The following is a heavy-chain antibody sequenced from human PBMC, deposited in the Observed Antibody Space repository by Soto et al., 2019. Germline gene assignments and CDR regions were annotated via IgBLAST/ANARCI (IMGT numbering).Heavy chain of an antibody. D-gene: IGHD1-26*01. CDR1: FTFSMYR. V-gene: IGHV3-21*01. Sequence: EVQVVESGGGLVQPGGSLRLSCSFTFSMYRMTGVRQAPGKGLEWFASISSGGDYIKYADSVKGRFTISRDNAKNSVSLQMNSLRVDDTALYFCTRDQGGSYVSWFDPWGQGTLVTVSS. J-gene: IGHJ5*02. CDR2: ISSGGDYI. CDR3: TRDQGGSYVSWFDP.